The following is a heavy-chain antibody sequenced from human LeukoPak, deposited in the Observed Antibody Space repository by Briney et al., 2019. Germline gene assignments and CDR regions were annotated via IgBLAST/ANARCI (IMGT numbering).Heavy chain of an antibody. CDR2: IYYSGST. V-gene: IGHV4-30-4*01. CDR1: GGSISSGDYY. CDR3: AKDPIYQPLLPFDY. Sequence: PSETLSLTCTVSGGSISSGDYYWSWIRQPPGKGLEWIGYIYYSGSTYYNPSLKSRVTISVDTSKNQFSLKLSSVTAADTAVYYCAKDPIYQPLLPFDYWGQGTLVTVSS. D-gene: IGHD2-15*01. J-gene: IGHJ4*02.